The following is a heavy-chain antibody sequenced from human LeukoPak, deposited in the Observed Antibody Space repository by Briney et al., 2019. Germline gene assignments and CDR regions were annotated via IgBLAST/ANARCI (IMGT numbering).Heavy chain of an antibody. Sequence: SETLSLTCTVSGDSISRSDYYWSWVRQPPGKGLEWIGHIYYTGSTYYNPSLKSRLNISVDTSKNQFSLKLSSVTAADTAVYYCAKDLSGVNWLDPWGQRTLVTVSS. CDR2: IYYTGST. D-gene: IGHD3-10*01. CDR1: GDSISRSDYY. V-gene: IGHV4-30-4*01. CDR3: AKDLSGVNWLDP. J-gene: IGHJ5*02.